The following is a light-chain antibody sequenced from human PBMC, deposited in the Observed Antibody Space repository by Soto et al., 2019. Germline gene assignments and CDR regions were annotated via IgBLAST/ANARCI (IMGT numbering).Light chain of an antibody. CDR2: DVS. V-gene: IGLV2-11*01. CDR3: SSYAGTSVV. CDR1: SSDVGGYKF. Sequence: QSALTQPRSVSGSPGQSITISCTGTSSDVGGYKFVCWYQQHPGKAPKLMIYDVSRWPSGVPDRFSGSKSGNTASLTISGLQAEDEADYYCSSYAGTSVVFGGGTKLTVL. J-gene: IGLJ2*01.